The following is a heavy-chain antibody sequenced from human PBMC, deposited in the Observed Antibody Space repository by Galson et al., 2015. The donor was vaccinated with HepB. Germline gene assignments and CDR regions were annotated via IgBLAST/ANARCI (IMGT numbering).Heavy chain of an antibody. CDR1: GFTFSSYA. Sequence: SLRLSCAASGFTFSSYAMHWVRQAPGKGLKWVAVISYDGSNKYYADSVKGRFTISRDNSKNTLYLQMNSLRADDTAVYYCARDSSIYGSGSYYSYFDYWGQGTLVTVSS. CDR2: ISYDGSNK. J-gene: IGHJ4*02. CDR3: ARDSSIYGSGSYYSYFDY. D-gene: IGHD3-10*01. V-gene: IGHV3-30-3*01.